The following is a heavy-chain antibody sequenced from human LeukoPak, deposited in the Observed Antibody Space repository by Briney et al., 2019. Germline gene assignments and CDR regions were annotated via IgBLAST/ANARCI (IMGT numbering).Heavy chain of an antibody. CDR3: ASSSAEVGATHPGYYYYMDV. Sequence: SETLSLTCTVSGGSISSYYWSWIRQPPGKGLEWIGYFYYSGSTNYNPSLKSRVTISVDTSKNQFSLKLSSVTAADTAVYYCASSSAEVGATHPGYYYYMDVWGKGTTVTVSS. CDR1: GGSISSYY. J-gene: IGHJ6*03. D-gene: IGHD1-26*01. V-gene: IGHV4-59*01. CDR2: FYYSGST.